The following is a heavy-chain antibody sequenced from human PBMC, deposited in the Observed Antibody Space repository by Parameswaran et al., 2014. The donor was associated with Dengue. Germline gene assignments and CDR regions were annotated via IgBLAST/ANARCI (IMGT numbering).Heavy chain of an antibody. Sequence: RWIRQPPGKRLGWVGFIRSKAYGGTTEYAASVKGRFTISRDDSKSIAYLQMNSLKTEDTAVYYCTRSWDFWSGPDYYYYGMDVWGQGTTVTVSS. D-gene: IGHD3-3*01. CDR3: TRSWDFWSGPDYYYYGMDV. CDR2: IRSKAYGGTT. J-gene: IGHJ6*02. V-gene: IGHV3-49*02.